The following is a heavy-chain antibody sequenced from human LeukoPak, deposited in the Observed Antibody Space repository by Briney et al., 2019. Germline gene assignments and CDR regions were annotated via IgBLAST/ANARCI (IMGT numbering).Heavy chain of an antibody. Sequence: ASVKVSCKASGYSFIGYYMHWVRQAPGQGLEWLGWISPNSGGTNYAQKFQGRVTMTRDTSISTVYMELNRLRSDDTAVYYCARDGGIVAVPAANWFDPWGRGTLVTVSS. CDR1: GYSFIGYY. V-gene: IGHV1-2*02. CDR2: ISPNSGGT. J-gene: IGHJ5*02. CDR3: ARDGGIVAVPAANWFDP. D-gene: IGHD2-2*01.